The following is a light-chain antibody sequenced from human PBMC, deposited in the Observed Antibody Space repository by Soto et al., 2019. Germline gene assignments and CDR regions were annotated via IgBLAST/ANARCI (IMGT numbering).Light chain of an antibody. V-gene: IGKV3D-15*02. Sequence: EIVMTQSPATLSVSPGARATLSCRASQSVNSNLAWYQQKPGQAPRLLIYGASTRATGLPARFSGSGSGTEFTLTISSLQSEDFAAYYCQQYGSSPWTFGQGTKVDIK. J-gene: IGKJ1*01. CDR2: GAS. CDR3: QQYGSSPWT. CDR1: QSVNSN.